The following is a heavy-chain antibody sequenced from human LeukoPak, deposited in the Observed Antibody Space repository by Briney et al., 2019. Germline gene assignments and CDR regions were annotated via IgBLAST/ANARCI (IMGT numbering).Heavy chain of an antibody. CDR2: IYNDGST. CDR1: GDSFSSYY. V-gene: IGHV4-4*07. CDR3: ARVRASGTYSAFDR. J-gene: IGHJ4*02. Sequence: SETLSLTCTVSGDSFSSYYWTWIRQPAGKGLEWIGRIYNDGSTNYNPSLESRVTMSVDTSKNQFSLKLRSVTAADTAVYYCARVRASGTYSAFDRWGQGTLVTVSS. D-gene: IGHD1-26*01.